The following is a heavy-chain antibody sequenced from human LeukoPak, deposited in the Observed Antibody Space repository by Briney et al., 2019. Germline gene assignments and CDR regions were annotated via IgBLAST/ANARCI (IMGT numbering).Heavy chain of an antibody. CDR1: GGSFSGYY. CDR2: VNHSGST. Sequence: PSETLSLTCAVYGGSFSGYYWSWIRQPPGKGLEWIGEVNHSGSTNYNPSLKSRVTISVDTSKNQFSLKLSSVTAADTAVYYCARSRITIFGVVTRALDPWGQGTLVTVSS. CDR3: ARSRITIFGVVTRALDP. J-gene: IGHJ5*02. V-gene: IGHV4-34*01. D-gene: IGHD3-3*01.